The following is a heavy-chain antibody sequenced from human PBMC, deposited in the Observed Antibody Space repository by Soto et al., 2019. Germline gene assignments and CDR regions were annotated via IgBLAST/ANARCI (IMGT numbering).Heavy chain of an antibody. V-gene: IGHV1-8*01. CDR2: VNPNNGDT. Sequence: QVQLVQSGAELKKPGASVKVSCKASEYTFSNYDMNWVRRATGQGPEWIGWVNPNNGDTGYAQKFQGRVTLTTDISTTTAYMELTSLRSEDTAIYYCSKVSRKGSAIDFDYSGQGTLITVSS. CDR1: EYTFSNYD. D-gene: IGHD3-10*01. CDR3: SKVSRKGSAIDFDY. J-gene: IGHJ4*02.